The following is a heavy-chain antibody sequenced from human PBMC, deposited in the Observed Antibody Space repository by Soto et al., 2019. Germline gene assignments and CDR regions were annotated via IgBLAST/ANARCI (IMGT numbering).Heavy chain of an antibody. D-gene: IGHD3-22*01. J-gene: IGHJ5*02. Sequence: VGSLRLSCAASGCTFSTYAMTWVRQAPGKGLEWVSSISGSGGSTYYADSVKGRFTISRDNSKNSLYLQMNSLRAEDTAVYYCAKDYYDSSGYVNWFDPWGQGTLVTVSS. CDR3: AKDYYDSSGYVNWFDP. V-gene: IGHV3-23*01. CDR2: ISGSGGST. CDR1: GCTFSTYA.